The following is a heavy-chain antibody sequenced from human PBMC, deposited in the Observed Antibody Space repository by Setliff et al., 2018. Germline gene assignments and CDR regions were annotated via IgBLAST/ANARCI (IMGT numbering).Heavy chain of an antibody. D-gene: IGHD3-3*01. V-gene: IGHV3-33*08. Sequence: GGSLRLSCVVSGLTVSNDFMGWVRQAPGKGLEWVAVIWDDGVKKYHADSVKGRFTISRDNSKNTLYLQMNSLRDEDTAVYYCARARTTNYDFWSGLNAFDIWGQGTMVTVSS. J-gene: IGHJ3*02. CDR3: ARARTTNYDFWSGLNAFDI. CDR1: GLTVSNDF. CDR2: IWDDGVKK.